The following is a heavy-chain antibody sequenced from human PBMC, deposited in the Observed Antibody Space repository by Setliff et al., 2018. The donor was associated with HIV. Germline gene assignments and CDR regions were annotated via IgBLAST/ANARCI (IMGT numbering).Heavy chain of an antibody. V-gene: IGHV1-18*01. J-gene: IGHJ4*02. CDR3: AREHSTTWPYFDF. D-gene: IGHD6-13*01. CDR1: GYTFTSYG. Sequence: ASVKVSCKASGYTFTSYGISWVRQAPGQGLEWMGWTSAYNGNTNYAQKLQGRVTMTTDTSTSTAYMELRSLRSDDTAVYFCAREHSTTWPYFDFWGQGTLVTVSS. CDR2: TSAYNGNT.